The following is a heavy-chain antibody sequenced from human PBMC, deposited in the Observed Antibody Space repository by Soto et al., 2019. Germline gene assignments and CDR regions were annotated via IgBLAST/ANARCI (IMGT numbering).Heavy chain of an antibody. D-gene: IGHD3-10*01. CDR3: ARGPEYYYGSGPYAFAI. V-gene: IGHV3-23*01. CDR2: ISYHDGTDT. J-gene: IGHJ3*02. Sequence: GGSLRLCRAASGFTFSAFAMNWVRQAPGKGLEWVSTISYHDGTDTYYAKSGKGRFSISRDNSKNTLFLQMNSLRVEDTAVYYCARGPEYYYGSGPYAFAIWGQGTMVTVSS. CDR1: GFTFSAFA.